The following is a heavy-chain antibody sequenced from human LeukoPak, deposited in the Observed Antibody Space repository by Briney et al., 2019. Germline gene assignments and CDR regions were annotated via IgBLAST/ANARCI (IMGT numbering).Heavy chain of an antibody. CDR1: GFTFSRYW. D-gene: IGHD2-15*01. CDR2: IKQDGSVI. V-gene: IGHV3-7*01. Sequence: GGSLRLSCAASGFTFSRYWMSWVRQAPGKGLGWVANIKQDGSVIYYVDSVKGRFTISRDNAKNSLSLQMNSLRVEDTAVYYCARIGYTSSSNDYWGQGTLVTVSS. J-gene: IGHJ4*02. CDR3: ARIGYTSSSNDY.